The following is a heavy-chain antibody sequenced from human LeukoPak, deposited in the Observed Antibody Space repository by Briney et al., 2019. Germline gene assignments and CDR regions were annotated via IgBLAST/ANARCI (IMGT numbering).Heavy chain of an antibody. Sequence: PGRSLRLSCTASGFTLGDYAMSWVRQAPGKGLEWVGFIRSKAYGGTTEYAASVKGRFTISRDDSKSIAYLQMNSLKTEDTAVYYCTKNLRRLDYWGQGTLVTVSS. D-gene: IGHD4-17*01. J-gene: IGHJ4*02. CDR2: IRSKAYGGTT. CDR1: GFTLGDYA. V-gene: IGHV3-49*04. CDR3: TKNLRRLDY.